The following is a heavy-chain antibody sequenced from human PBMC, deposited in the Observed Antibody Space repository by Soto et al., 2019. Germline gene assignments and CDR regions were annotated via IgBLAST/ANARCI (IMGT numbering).Heavy chain of an antibody. CDR1: SGSFSGYY. D-gene: IGHD6-6*01. J-gene: IGHJ4*02. CDR2: ISQSGNT. V-gene: IGHV4-34*01. CDR3: ARAPKVSGSSQTRPDF. Sequence: QVLLHQWGAGLLKPSETLSLACSIYSGSFSGYYWSWIRQPPGKGLEWIGEISQSGNTNYSPSLKSRVSISIDTSKKQFSLNLASVSAADTAVYYCARAPKVSGSSQTRPDFWGQGTLVTVSS.